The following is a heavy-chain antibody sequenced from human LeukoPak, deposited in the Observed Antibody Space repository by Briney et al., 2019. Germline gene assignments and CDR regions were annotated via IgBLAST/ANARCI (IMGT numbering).Heavy chain of an antibody. CDR1: GYSFTTYW. CDR2: IYPADSDT. CDR3: ARHLVNSGYDRGPFDY. J-gene: IGHJ4*02. Sequence: EESLKISCKGSGYSFTTYWIGWVRQMPGKGLELMGIIYPADSDTRYSPSFQGQVTISADKSIRTAYLQWSSLKASDTAIYYCARHLVNSGYDRGPFDYWGQGTLVTVSS. D-gene: IGHD5-12*01. V-gene: IGHV5-51*01.